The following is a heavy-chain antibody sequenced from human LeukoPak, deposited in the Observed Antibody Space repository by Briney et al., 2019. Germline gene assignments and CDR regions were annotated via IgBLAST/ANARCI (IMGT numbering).Heavy chain of an antibody. CDR2: IIPIFGTA. J-gene: IGHJ4*02. CDR1: GGTFSSYA. CDR3: ARGTPQYSSGWSYFDY. D-gene: IGHD6-19*01. V-gene: IGHV1-69*13. Sequence: SVKVSCKASGGTFSSYAISWVRQDPGQGLEWMGGIIPIFGTANYAQKFQGRVTSTADESTSTAYMELSSLRSEDTAVYYCARGTPQYSSGWSYFDYWGQGTLVTVSS.